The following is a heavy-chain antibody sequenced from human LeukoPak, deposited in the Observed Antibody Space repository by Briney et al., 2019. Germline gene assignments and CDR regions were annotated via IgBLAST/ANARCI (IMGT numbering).Heavy chain of an antibody. V-gene: IGHV1-46*01. CDR2: INPSGRST. Sequence: GASVTVSCKASGYTFTSYYMHWVRQAPGQGLEWLGIINPSGRSTSYAQKFQGRVTMTRDTSTGTVYMELSSRRSEDTAVYYCARDWGSSGYYCPYWGQGTLVTVSS. J-gene: IGHJ4*02. D-gene: IGHD3-22*01. CDR3: ARDWGSSGYYCPY. CDR1: GYTFTSYY.